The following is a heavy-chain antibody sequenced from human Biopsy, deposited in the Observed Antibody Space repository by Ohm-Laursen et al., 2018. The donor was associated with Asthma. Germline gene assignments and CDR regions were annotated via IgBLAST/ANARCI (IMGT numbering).Heavy chain of an antibody. CDR1: GFTFSSYA. Sequence: SLRLSCSASGFTFSSYAMSWVRQAPGKGLEWVSAISGSGGSTYYADSVKGRFTISRDNSKNTLYLQMYSLRAEDTAVYYCAKDKRYSGSYFGYWGQGTLVTVSS. J-gene: IGHJ4*02. CDR2: ISGSGGST. V-gene: IGHV3-23*01. CDR3: AKDKRYSGSYFGY. D-gene: IGHD1-26*01.